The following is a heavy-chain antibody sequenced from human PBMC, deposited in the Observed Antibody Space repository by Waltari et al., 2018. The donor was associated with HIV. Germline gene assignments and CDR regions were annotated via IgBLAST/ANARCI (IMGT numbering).Heavy chain of an antibody. CDR2: ISSSSSYI. CDR1: GFTFSSYS. Sequence: EVQLVESGGGLVKPGGSLRLSCAASGFTFSSYSMNWVRQAPGKGLGWVSSISSSSSYIYYADSVKGRFTISRDNAKNSLYLQMNSLRAEDTAVYYCARGVWSYGMDVWGQGTTVTVSS. V-gene: IGHV3-21*01. CDR3: ARGVWSYGMDV. J-gene: IGHJ6*02. D-gene: IGHD3-16*01.